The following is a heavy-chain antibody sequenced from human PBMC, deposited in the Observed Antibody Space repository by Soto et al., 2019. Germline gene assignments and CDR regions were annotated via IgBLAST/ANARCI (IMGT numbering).Heavy chain of an antibody. Sequence: QVHLVQSGAEVKKPGASVKVSCKGSGYAFTTYGITWVRQAPGQGLEWMGWISAHNGNTNYAQKLQGRVTVTRDTSTSTAYMELRSLISDDTAVYYCARRRYGDYWGQGALVTVSS. CDR1: GYAFTTYG. CDR3: ARRRYGDY. CDR2: ISAHNGNT. V-gene: IGHV1-18*01. J-gene: IGHJ4*02. D-gene: IGHD1-1*01.